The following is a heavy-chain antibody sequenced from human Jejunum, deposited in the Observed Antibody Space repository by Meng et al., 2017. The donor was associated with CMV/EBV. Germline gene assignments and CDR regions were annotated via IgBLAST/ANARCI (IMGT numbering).Heavy chain of an antibody. V-gene: IGHV3-21*06. J-gene: IGHJ3*01. CDR3: ARRSCTTMFCESRDAFDV. Sequence: SSDGMNGVRQAPGKGLEWVSSISPTSVYRYYADSLQGRFTISRDNANNSVYLQLNSLRAEDTAVYYCARRSCTTMFCESRDAFDVWGQGTMVTVSS. D-gene: IGHD3-9*01. CDR2: ISPTSVYR. CDR1: SSDG.